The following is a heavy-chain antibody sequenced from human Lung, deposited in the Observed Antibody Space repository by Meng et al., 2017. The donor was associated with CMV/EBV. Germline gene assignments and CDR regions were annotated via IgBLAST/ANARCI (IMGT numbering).Heavy chain of an antibody. J-gene: IGHJ6*02. D-gene: IGHD2-2*01. CDR3: ARTRIEVEPDGRKIKYYNYGMDV. CDR2: MNPNSGNT. V-gene: IGHV1-8*01. CDR1: GYMFTTYD. Sequence: AXVXVSXXASGYMFTTYDINWVRQATGQGLEWMGWMNPNSGNTGYAQKFQGRVTLTRVTSISTAYMELISLTSDDTAVYYCARTRIEVEPDGRKIKYYNYGMDVWGQGTXVTVSS.